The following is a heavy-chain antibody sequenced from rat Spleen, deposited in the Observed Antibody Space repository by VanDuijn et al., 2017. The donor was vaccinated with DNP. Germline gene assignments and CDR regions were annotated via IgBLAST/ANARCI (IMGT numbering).Heavy chain of an antibody. CDR3: AREAEGVNY. V-gene: IGHV4-2*01. Sequence: EVKLVESGGGLVQPGRSLKLSCAASGFNFNDYWMGWVRQAPGKGLEWIGEINQDSRITKYIPYLKDKISISRDNVQNTLYLQMNKVGSEDTATYCCAREAEGVNYWGQGVMVTVSS. CDR2: INQDSRIT. D-gene: IGHD1-11*01. J-gene: IGHJ2*01. CDR1: GFNFNDYW.